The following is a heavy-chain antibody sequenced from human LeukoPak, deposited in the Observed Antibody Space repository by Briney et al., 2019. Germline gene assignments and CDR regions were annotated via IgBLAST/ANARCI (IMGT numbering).Heavy chain of an antibody. Sequence: PSETLSLTCAVYGGSFSGYYWSWIRQPPGKGLEWIGEINHSGSTNYNPSLKSRVTISVDTSKNQFSLKLSSVTAADTAVYYCARALGYCSSTSCPYYYGMDVWGQGTTVTVSS. J-gene: IGHJ6*02. CDR2: INHSGST. D-gene: IGHD2-2*01. CDR1: GGSFSGYY. CDR3: ARALGYCSSTSCPYYYGMDV. V-gene: IGHV4-34*01.